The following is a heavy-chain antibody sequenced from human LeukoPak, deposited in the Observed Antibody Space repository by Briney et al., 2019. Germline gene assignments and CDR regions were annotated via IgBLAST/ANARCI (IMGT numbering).Heavy chain of an antibody. J-gene: IGHJ3*02. CDR3: AREVTAGAFDI. Sequence: PGGSLRLSCAASGFTFSSYSMNWVRQAAGKGLEWVSYISSGSGTIYYADSVKGRFTISRDNAKNSLYLQMNSLRAEDTALYHCAREVTAGAFDIWGQGTMVTVSS. V-gene: IGHV3-48*04. CDR1: GFTFSSYS. CDR2: ISSGSGTI.